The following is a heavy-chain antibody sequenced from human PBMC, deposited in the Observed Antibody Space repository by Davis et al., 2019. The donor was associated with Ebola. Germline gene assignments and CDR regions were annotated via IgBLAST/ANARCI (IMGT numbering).Heavy chain of an antibody. CDR2: ISGTGGST. CDR1: GFPFSTYA. V-gene: IGHV3-23*01. D-gene: IGHD1-14*01. J-gene: IGHJ5*02. CDR3: AKRNSP. Sequence: PGGSLRLSCATSGFPFSTYAMCWVRQAPGKGLEWVSSISGTGGSTFYADSVKGRFTISRDNSKNTLYLQMSSLRAEDTAVYYCAKRNSPRGQGTLVTVSS.